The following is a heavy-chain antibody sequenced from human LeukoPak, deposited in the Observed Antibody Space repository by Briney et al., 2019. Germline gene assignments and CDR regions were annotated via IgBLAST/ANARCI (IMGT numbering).Heavy chain of an antibody. Sequence: GGSLRLSCAASGFTFSSYAMTWVRQTPGKGLEWVSLISRSGGTTYYADSVKGRFTISRDNSKNTLYLQMNSLRAEDTAEYYCAKRGGTESFYYYYYMDVWGKGTMVTVSS. CDR2: ISRSGGTT. D-gene: IGHD2-15*01. CDR3: AKRGGTESFYYYYYMDV. J-gene: IGHJ6*03. CDR1: GFTFSSYA. V-gene: IGHV3-23*01.